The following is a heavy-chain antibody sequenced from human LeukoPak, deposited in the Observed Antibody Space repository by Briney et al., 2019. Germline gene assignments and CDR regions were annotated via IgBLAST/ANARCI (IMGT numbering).Heavy chain of an antibody. CDR2: ISAYNGNT. D-gene: IGHD4-17*01. CDR1: GYSFTSYG. Sequence: GASVKVSCKASGYSFTSYGISWVRQAPGQGLEWMGWISAYNGNTNYAQKLQGRVTMTTDTSTSTAYMELRSLRSNDPAVYYCARVSGDYVYYYYMDVWGKGTTVTVSS. V-gene: IGHV1-18*01. CDR3: ARVSGDYVYYYYMDV. J-gene: IGHJ6*03.